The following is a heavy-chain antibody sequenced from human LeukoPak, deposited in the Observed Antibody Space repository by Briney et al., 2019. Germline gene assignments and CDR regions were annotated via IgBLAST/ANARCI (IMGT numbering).Heavy chain of an antibody. CDR2: ISGSGGST. Sequence: GGSLRLSCAASGFTVSSNYMSWVRQAPGKGLEWVSAISGSGGSTYYADSVKGRFTISRDNSKNTLYLQMNSLRAEDTAVYYCAKDMWELEAAGAFDIWGQGTMVTVSS. J-gene: IGHJ3*02. V-gene: IGHV3-23*01. D-gene: IGHD1-26*01. CDR1: GFTVSSNY. CDR3: AKDMWELEAAGAFDI.